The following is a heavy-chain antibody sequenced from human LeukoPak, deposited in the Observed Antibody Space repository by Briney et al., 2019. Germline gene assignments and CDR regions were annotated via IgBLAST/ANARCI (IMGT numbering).Heavy chain of an antibody. CDR1: GFTFSSYR. CDR3: AREYYYDSSGYYGYGWYFDL. CDR2: ISSNGDST. J-gene: IGHJ2*01. Sequence: PGGSLRLSCAASGFTFSSYRMHWVRQAPGKGLEYVSTISSNGDSTYYANSVKGRFTISRDNSKNTLYLQMGSLRAEDMAVYYCAREYYYDSSGYYGYGWYFDLWGRGTLVTVSS. D-gene: IGHD3-22*01. V-gene: IGHV3-64*01.